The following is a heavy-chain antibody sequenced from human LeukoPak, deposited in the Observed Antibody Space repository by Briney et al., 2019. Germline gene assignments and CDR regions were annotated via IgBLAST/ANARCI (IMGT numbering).Heavy chain of an antibody. D-gene: IGHD6-6*01. Sequence: PSETLSLTCTVSGGSISSGDYYWSWIRQPPGKGLEWIGYIYYSGSTYYNPSLKSRVTISVDTSKNQFSLKLSSVTAADTAVYYCARTPIGAARGLFFDYWGQGTLVTVSS. CDR3: ARTPIGAARGLFFDY. V-gene: IGHV4-30-4*02. J-gene: IGHJ4*02. CDR1: GGSISSGDYY. CDR2: IYYSGST.